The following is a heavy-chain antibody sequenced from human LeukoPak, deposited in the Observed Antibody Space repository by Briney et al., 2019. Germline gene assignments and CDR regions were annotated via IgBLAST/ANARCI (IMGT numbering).Heavy chain of an antibody. CDR2: IYYSGSI. CDR1: GGSISSYY. CDR3: ARVSGYYDILTGYYYYGMDV. Sequence: SETLSLTCTVSGGSISSYYWSWIRQPPGKGLEWIGYIYYSGSINYNPSLKSRVTISVDTSKNQFSLKLSSVTAADTAVYYCARVSGYYDILTGYYYYGMDVWGQGTTVTVSS. V-gene: IGHV4-59*01. D-gene: IGHD3-9*01. J-gene: IGHJ6*02.